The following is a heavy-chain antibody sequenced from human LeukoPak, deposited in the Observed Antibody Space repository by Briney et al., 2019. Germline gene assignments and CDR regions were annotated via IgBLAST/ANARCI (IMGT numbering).Heavy chain of an antibody. V-gene: IGHV3-48*03. Sequence: PGGSLRLSCAASGFTFSSYEMNWVRQAPGKGLEWVSYISSGGTTVYYPDSVKGRFTISRDNAKSSLYLQMNSLRAEDTAVYYCARDGGVNAFDTWGQGTMVTVSS. D-gene: IGHD2-8*02. J-gene: IGHJ3*02. CDR3: ARDGGVNAFDT. CDR2: ISSGGTTV. CDR1: GFTFSSYE.